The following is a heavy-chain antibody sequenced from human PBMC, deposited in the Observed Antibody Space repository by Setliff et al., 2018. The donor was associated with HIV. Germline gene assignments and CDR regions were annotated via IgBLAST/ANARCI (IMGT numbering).Heavy chain of an antibody. V-gene: IGHV4-4*09. D-gene: IGHD3-9*01. CDR2: IYTTGST. J-gene: IGHJ4*02. Sequence: SETLSLTCAVSGDSIGTYSWHWLRQPPGKGLEWIGYIYTTGSTNYNPSLKSRVTMSVDTSKNQFFLKLSSVTAPDTAIYYCARQTWEYYDTLTGYYRSPKNFDSWGQGTLVTVSS. CDR3: ARQTWEYYDTLTGYYRSPKNFDS. CDR1: GDSIGTYS.